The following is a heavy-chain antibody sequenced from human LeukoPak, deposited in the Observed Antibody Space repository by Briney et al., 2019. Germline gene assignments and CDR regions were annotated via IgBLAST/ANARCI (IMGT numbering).Heavy chain of an antibody. J-gene: IGHJ4*02. CDR1: GFTFSSYA. CDR2: ISYDGSNK. D-gene: IGHD6-13*01. CDR3: ARVKTPLYSSSSFDY. Sequence: GGSLRLSCAASGFTFSSYAMHWVRQAPGKGLEWVAVISYDGSNKYYADSVKGRFTISRDNSKNTLYLQMNSLRAEDTAVYYCARVKTPLYSSSSFDYWGQGTLVTVSS. V-gene: IGHV3-30-3*01.